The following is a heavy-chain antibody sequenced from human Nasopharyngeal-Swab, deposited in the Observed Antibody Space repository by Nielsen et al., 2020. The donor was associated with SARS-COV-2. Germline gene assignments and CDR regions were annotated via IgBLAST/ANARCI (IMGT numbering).Heavy chain of an antibody. CDR3: ARGGYQLLLRNYYYGMDV. V-gene: IGHV4-34*01. J-gene: IGHJ6*02. Sequence: ETLSLTCAVHVGSFSGYYWSWVRQPPGEGLEWIGEVDHTGRTNNNPSLQSRVTMSVDTSKNQFSLTLSSVTAADTAVYYCARGGYQLLLRNYYYGMDVWSQGTTVTVSS. D-gene: IGHD2-15*01. CDR2: VDHTGRT. CDR1: VGSFSGYY.